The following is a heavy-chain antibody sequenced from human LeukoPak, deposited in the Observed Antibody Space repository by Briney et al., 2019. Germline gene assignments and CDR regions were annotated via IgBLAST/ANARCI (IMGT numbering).Heavy chain of an antibody. CDR1: GYTFTGYH. D-gene: IGHD3-16*01. J-gene: IGHJ3*02. CDR2: INPNSGGT. Sequence: ASVEVSCKASGYTFTGYHIHWVRQAPGQGLEWMGWINPNSGGTNYAQNFQGRVTMTTDTSTTTAYMELRSLRSDDTAVYYCARATGTWGHDGFDIWGQGTMVTVSS. V-gene: IGHV1-2*02. CDR3: ARATGTWGHDGFDI.